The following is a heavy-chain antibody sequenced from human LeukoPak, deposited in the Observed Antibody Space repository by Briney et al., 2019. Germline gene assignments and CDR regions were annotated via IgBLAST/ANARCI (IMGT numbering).Heavy chain of an antibody. CDR3: SRNMAVSGTGWIDP. CDR2: ISYSGST. Sequence: SETLSLTCTVSGGSINSYYWSWIRQPPGKGLEWIGYISYSGSTNYNPSLKSRVTISVDTSKNQFSLKLTSVTAADAAVYYCSRNMAVSGTGWIDPWGQGTQVTVSS. D-gene: IGHD2-8*02. V-gene: IGHV4-59*08. CDR1: GGSINSYY. J-gene: IGHJ5*02.